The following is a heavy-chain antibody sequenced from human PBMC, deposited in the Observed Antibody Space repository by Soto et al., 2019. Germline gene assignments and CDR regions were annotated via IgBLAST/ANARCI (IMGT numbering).Heavy chain of an antibody. D-gene: IGHD6-13*01. J-gene: IGHJ2*01. V-gene: IGHV4-4*07. Sequence: LSETLSLTCSVSGASISSFNWNWVRQPAGKGPEWVGRLNIAGTINYNPSLKSRITMSMDTSKNQISLHLRSVTAADTAMYYCARDRGEYTSSWFWYFSHWGHGTLVTVSS. CDR3: ARDRGEYTSSWFWYFSH. CDR1: GASISSFN. CDR2: LNIAGTI.